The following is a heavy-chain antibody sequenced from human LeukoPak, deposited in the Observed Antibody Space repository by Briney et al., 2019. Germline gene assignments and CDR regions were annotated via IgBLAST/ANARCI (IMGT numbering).Heavy chain of an antibody. CDR1: GFTFSSSW. Sequence: GGSLRLSCVASGFTFSSSWMHWVRQAPGKGLVWVSRIYSDGRTTDYAASVRGRFTTSRDNAKNMLYQQMSGLNAEDTAVYYCVREPFMAMVGSHALDIWGQGTMVTVSS. J-gene: IGHJ3*02. CDR3: VREPFMAMVGSHALDI. CDR2: IYSDGRTT. V-gene: IGHV3-74*01. D-gene: IGHD2-8*01.